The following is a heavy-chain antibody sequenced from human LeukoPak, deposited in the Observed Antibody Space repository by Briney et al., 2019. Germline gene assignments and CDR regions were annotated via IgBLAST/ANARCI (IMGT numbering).Heavy chain of an antibody. CDR2: IWFDGSNK. V-gene: IGHV3-33*06. CDR3: AKASGRYCSSTRCQAPLDY. Sequence: PGGSLRHSCAASGFTFSTYGMHWVRQAPGRGLEWVAVIWFDGSNKYNADSVRGRFTISRDNSKNTLYLEMNSLRDEDTAVYYCAKASGRYCSSTRCQAPLDYWGQGTLVTVSS. CDR1: GFTFSTYG. D-gene: IGHD2-2*01. J-gene: IGHJ4*02.